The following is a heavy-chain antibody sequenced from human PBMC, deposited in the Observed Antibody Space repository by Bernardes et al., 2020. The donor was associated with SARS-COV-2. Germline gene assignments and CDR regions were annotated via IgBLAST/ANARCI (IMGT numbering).Heavy chain of an antibody. J-gene: IGHJ3*02. V-gene: IGHV3-64D*06. D-gene: IGHD2-2*02. CDR3: VKQYCGGTNCYTGAFDM. CDR1: GFIFSTYY. CDR2: ISSNGAGT. Sequence: VGSLRLSCSASGFIFSTYYIHWVRQAPGKGLEYVSSISSNGAGTYYADSVKGRFSISRDNSKNTLYLQMSSLRPDDMGVYYCVKQYCGGTNCYTGAFDMWGHGTVVTVSS.